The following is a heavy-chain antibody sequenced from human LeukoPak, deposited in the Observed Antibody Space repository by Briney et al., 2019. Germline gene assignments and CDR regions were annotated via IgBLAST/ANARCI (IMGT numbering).Heavy chain of an antibody. CDR3: ARDPHSSGYYYSDY. CDR1: GGSISSYY. V-gene: IGHV4-4*07. Sequence: SETLSLTCTVSGGSISSYYWSWIRQPAGKGLEWIGRIYTSGSTNYNPSLKSRVTMSVDTSKYQFSLKLSSVTAADTAVYYCARDPHSSGYYYSDYWGQGTLVTVSS. CDR2: IYTSGST. J-gene: IGHJ4*02. D-gene: IGHD3-22*01.